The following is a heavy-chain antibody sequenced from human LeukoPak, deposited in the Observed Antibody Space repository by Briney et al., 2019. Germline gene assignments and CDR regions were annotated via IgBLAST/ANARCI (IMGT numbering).Heavy chain of an antibody. CDR2: FDPEDDKT. Sequence: ASVKISFKVSGYTLTRLSIHWVRQSPGKGREGMGGFDPEDDKTIYAQKFQGRVTMPDDTSTDTAHMRLDNVNSEDAALYYCATKAPGGLYWGQGTLVTVSS. CDR3: ATKAPGGLY. CDR1: GYTLTRLS. V-gene: IGHV1-24*01. D-gene: IGHD3-10*01. J-gene: IGHJ4*02.